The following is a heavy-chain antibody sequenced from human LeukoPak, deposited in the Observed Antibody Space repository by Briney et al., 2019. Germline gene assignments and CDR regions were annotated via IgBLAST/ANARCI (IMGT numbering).Heavy chain of an antibody. V-gene: IGHV1-2*04. CDR1: GYSFTGYY. J-gene: IGHJ4*02. Sequence: GASVNVSCKASGYSFTGYYMHWVRQAPGQGLEWMGWINPNSGGTNYAQKFQGWVTMTRDTSISTAYMELSRLRSDDTAVYYCARSLDYGDSYYFDYWGQGTLVTVSS. CDR2: INPNSGGT. CDR3: ARSLDYGDSYYFDY. D-gene: IGHD4-17*01.